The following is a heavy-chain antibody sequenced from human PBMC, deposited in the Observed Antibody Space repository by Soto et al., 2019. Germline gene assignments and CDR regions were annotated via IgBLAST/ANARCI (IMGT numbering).Heavy chain of an antibody. J-gene: IGHJ5*02. CDR3: AKDQGHSSGWYRWFDP. CDR2: ISNDGSNK. CDR1: GFTFSSYG. Sequence: QVQLVESGGGVVQPGRSLRLSCAASGFTFSSYGMHWVRQAPGKGLEWVAVISNDGSNKYYADSVKGRFTISRDNSKNTLYLQMNSLRAEDTAVYYCAKDQGHSSGWYRWFDPWGQGTLVTVSS. D-gene: IGHD6-19*01. V-gene: IGHV3-30*18.